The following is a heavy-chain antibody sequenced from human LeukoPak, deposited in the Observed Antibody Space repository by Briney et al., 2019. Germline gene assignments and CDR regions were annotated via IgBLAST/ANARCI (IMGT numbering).Heavy chain of an antibody. V-gene: IGHV3-30-3*01. D-gene: IGHD5-12*01. Sequence: GGSLRLSCAASGFTFSSYAMHWVRQAPGKGLEWVATISYDGINNYYADSVKGRFTISRDNSKNTLYLQMNSLRAEDTAVYYCARGRNVVATSGYFDFWAREPWSPSPQ. CDR1: GFTFSSYA. CDR2: ISYDGINN. CDR3: ARGRNVVATSGYFDF. J-gene: IGHJ4*02.